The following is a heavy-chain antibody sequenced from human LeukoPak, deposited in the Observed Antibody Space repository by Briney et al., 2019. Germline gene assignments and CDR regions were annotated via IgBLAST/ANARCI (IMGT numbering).Heavy chain of an antibody. Sequence: KSSETLSLTCTVSVGSMSSGYYYWSWIRQPPGKGLEWIGSIYYSGSTYYNPSLKSRVTISVDTSKNQFSLKLSSVTAADTAVYYCARVGDDSSGYLFDYWGQGTLVTVSS. CDR3: ARVGDDSSGYLFDY. CDR1: VGSMSSGYYY. V-gene: IGHV4-30-4*01. D-gene: IGHD3-22*01. CDR2: IYYSGST. J-gene: IGHJ4*02.